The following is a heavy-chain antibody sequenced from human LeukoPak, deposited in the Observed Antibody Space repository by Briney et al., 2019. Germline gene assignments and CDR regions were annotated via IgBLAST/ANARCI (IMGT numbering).Heavy chain of an antibody. CDR3: ARAGYSSSWPDAFDI. CDR1: GFTFSSYA. J-gene: IGHJ3*02. V-gene: IGHV3-30-3*01. D-gene: IGHD6-13*01. Sequence: PGGSLRLSCAASGFTFSSYAMHWVRQAPGKGLEWVAVISYDGSNKYYADSVKGRFTISRDNSKNTLYLQMNSLRAEDTAVYYCARAGYSSSWPDAFDIWGQGTMVTASS. CDR2: ISYDGSNK.